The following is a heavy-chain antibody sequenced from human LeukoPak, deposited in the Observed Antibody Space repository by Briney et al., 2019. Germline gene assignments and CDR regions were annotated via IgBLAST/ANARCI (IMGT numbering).Heavy chain of an antibody. CDR2: ISSSSSYI. Sequence: GGSLRLSCAASGFTFSRYSMNWVRQAPGKGLEWVSSISSSSSYIYYADSVKGRFTISRDNAKNSLYLQMNSLRAEDTALYYCARVGVGATIYYYYYMDVWGKGTTVTVSS. CDR3: ARVGVGATIYYYYYMDV. D-gene: IGHD1-26*01. J-gene: IGHJ6*03. CDR1: GFTFSRYS. V-gene: IGHV3-21*04.